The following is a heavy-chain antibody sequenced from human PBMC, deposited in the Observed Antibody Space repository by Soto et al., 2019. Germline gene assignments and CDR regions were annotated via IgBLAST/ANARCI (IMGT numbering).Heavy chain of an antibody. J-gene: IGHJ6*03. CDR3: AKVMSEQQLFYYYMDV. Sequence: EVQLLESGGGLVQPGGSLRLSCAASGFTFSSYAMSWVRQAPGKGLEWVSAISGSGGSTYYADSVKGRFTISRDNSKNTLYLQMNCLTAEDTAVYYCAKVMSEQQLFYYYMDVWGKGTPVTVSS. CDR2: ISGSGGST. D-gene: IGHD6-13*01. CDR1: GFTFSSYA. V-gene: IGHV3-23*01.